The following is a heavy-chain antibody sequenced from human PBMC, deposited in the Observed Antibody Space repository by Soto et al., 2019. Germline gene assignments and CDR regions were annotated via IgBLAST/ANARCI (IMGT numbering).Heavy chain of an antibody. CDR2: ISGSGGST. D-gene: IGHD2-15*01. CDR1: GFTFSSYA. Sequence: EVQLLESGGGLVQPGGSLRLSCAASGFTFSSYAMSWVRQAPGKGLEWVSAISGSGGSTYYADSVKGRFTISRDNSKNTLYLQMNSLRAEDTAVYYCASWDIVVVVAVPDAFDIWGQGTMVTVSS. J-gene: IGHJ3*02. V-gene: IGHV3-23*01. CDR3: ASWDIVVVVAVPDAFDI.